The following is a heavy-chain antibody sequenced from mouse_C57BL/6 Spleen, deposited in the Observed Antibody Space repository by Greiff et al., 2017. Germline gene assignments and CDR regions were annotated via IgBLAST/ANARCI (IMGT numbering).Heavy chain of an antibody. CDR2: INPSNGGT. CDR1: GYTFPSYW. CDR3: AHYGSSFYAMDY. D-gene: IGHD1-1*01. Sequence: VQLQQPGTELVKPGASVKLSCKASGYTFPSYWMHWVKQRPGQGLEWIGNINPSNGGTNYNEKFKSKATLTVDKSSSTAYMQLSSLTSEDSAVYYCAHYGSSFYAMDYWGQGTSVTVSS. J-gene: IGHJ4*01. V-gene: IGHV1-53*01.